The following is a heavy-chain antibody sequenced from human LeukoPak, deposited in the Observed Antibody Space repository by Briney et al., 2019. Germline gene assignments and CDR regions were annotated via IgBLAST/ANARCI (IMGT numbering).Heavy chain of an antibody. Sequence: PGGSMRLSCAASGFTFDDYAIHWVRQAPGKGLEWVSAISGSGGSTYYADSVKGRFTISRDNSKNTQYLQMNSLRAEYTAVYYCAKDPAFDIWGQGAMVTVSS. CDR3: AKDPAFDI. CDR2: ISGSGGST. J-gene: IGHJ3*02. V-gene: IGHV3-23*01. CDR1: GFTFDDYA.